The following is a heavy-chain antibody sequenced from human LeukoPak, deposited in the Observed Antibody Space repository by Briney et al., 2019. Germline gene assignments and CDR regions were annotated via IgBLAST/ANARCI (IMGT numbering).Heavy chain of an antibody. V-gene: IGHV1-3*01. J-gene: IGHJ4*02. CDR3: ATTLWFGDPSLHYFDY. CDR2: INAGNGNT. CDR1: GYTFTSYA. Sequence: ASVKVSCKASGYTFTSYAMHWVRQAPGQRLEWMGWINAGNGNTKYSQKFQGRVTITRDTSASTAYMELSSLRSEDTAVYYCATTLWFGDPSLHYFDYWGQGTLVTVSS. D-gene: IGHD3-10*01.